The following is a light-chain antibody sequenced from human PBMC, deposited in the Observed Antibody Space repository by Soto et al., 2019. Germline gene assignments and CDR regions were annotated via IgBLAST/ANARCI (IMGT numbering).Light chain of an antibody. CDR2: GAS. CDR3: QQYNNWPPGIT. CDR1: QSVSSN. J-gene: IGKJ5*01. V-gene: IGKV3-15*01. Sequence: EIVMTQSPATLSVSPGERATLSCRASQSVSSNLAWYQQKPGQAPRLLIYGASTRATGIPARFSGSGSGTEFTLTISSMQYEDFAVYHCQQYNNWPPGITFGQGTRLQI.